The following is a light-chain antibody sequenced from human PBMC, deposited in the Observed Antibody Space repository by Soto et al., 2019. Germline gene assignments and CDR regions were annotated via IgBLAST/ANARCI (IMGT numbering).Light chain of an antibody. V-gene: IGLV2-14*01. CDR3: SSYTTSSTYV. Sequence: QSALTQPASVSGSPGQSITISCTGTSSDVGGYNYVSWYQQYPGKAPKLIIYDVSDRPSGVSNRFSGSKSGNTASLTISGLQAEDEADYYCSSYTTSSTYVFGTGTQLTVL. CDR1: SSDVGGYNY. J-gene: IGLJ1*01. CDR2: DVS.